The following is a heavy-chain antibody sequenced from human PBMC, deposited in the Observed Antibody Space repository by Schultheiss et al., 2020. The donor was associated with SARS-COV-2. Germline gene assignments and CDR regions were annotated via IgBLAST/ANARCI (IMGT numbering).Heavy chain of an antibody. Sequence: GESLKISCAASGFTFSSYSMNWVRQAPGKGLEWVSSISSSSSYIYYADSVKGRFTISRDNAKNSLYLQMNSLRAEDTAVYYCARPTAGHMYGMDVWGQGTTVTVSS. CDR2: ISSSSSYI. CDR3: ARPTAGHMYGMDV. D-gene: IGHD2-21*01. CDR1: GFTFSSYS. V-gene: IGHV3-21*01. J-gene: IGHJ6*02.